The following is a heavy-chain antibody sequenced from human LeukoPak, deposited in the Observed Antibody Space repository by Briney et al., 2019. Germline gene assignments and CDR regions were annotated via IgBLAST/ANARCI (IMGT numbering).Heavy chain of an antibody. J-gene: IGHJ4*02. CDR3: ARSGSYAMVRGVPLLF. V-gene: IGHV4-34*01. CDR2: INHSGST. D-gene: IGHD3-10*01. CDR1: GGSFSGYY. Sequence: PSETLSLTCAVYGGSFSGYYWSWIRQPPGKRLEWIGEINHSGSTNYNPSLKSRVTISVDTSKNQFSLKLSSVTAADTAVYYCARSGSYAMVRGVPLLFWGQGTLVTVSS.